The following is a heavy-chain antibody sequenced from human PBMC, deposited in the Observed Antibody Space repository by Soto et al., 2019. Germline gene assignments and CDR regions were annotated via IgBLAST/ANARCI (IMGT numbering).Heavy chain of an antibody. CDR2: IYWDDDK. CDR1: GFSLSTSGVG. V-gene: IGHV2-5*02. Sequence: QITLKESGPPLVKPTQTLTLTCTFSGFSLSTSGVGVGWIRQPPGKALEWLALIYWDDDKRYSPSLKSRLTSXHXTSKNPVVLTMPNMDPVDTATYYRPHPLPVARTLDYSGQGTPVTGSS. D-gene: IGHD6-6*01. J-gene: IGHJ4*02. CDR3: PHPLPVARTLDY.